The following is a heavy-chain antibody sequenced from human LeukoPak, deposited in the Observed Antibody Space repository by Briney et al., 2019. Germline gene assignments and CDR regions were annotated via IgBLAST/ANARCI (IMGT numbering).Heavy chain of an antibody. CDR2: ISYDGSNK. D-gene: IGHD1-26*01. CDR1: GFTFSSYA. V-gene: IGHV3-30-3*01. CDR3: ARARDSGSYPDAFDI. Sequence: PGRSLRLSCAASGFTFSSYAMHWVRQAPGKGLEWVAVISYDGSNKYYADSVKGRFTISRDNSKNTLYLQMNSLRAEDTAVYYCARARDSGSYPDAFDIWGQGTMVTVSS. J-gene: IGHJ3*02.